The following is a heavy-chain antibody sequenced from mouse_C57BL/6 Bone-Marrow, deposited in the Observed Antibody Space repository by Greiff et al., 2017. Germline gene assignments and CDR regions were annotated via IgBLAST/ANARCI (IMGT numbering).Heavy chain of an antibody. V-gene: IGHV2-2*01. CDR3: ATYGNYAWFAY. J-gene: IGHJ3*01. CDR2: IWSGGST. CDR1: GFSFTSYG. Sequence: VMLVESGPGLVQPSQSLSITCTVSGFSFTSYGVHWVRQSPGKGLEWLGVIWSGGSTDYNAAFISSLSISKDNSKSQVFFKMNSLQSDDTAIYYCATYGNYAWFAYWGQGTLVTVSA. D-gene: IGHD2-1*01.